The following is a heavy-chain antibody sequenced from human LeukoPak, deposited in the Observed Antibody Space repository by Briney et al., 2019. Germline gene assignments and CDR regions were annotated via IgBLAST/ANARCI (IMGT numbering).Heavy chain of an antibody. CDR2: IYHSGST. J-gene: IGHJ2*01. CDR3: ARASVHSYWYFDL. Sequence: IPSQTLSLTCAVSGGSINSGGYSWTWIRQPPGKGLEWIGYIYHSGSTYYNPSLKSRVTISIDRSKNQFSLKLNSVTAADTAVYYCARASVHSYWYFDLWGRAPWSLSPQ. CDR1: GGSINSGGYS. V-gene: IGHV4-30-2*01.